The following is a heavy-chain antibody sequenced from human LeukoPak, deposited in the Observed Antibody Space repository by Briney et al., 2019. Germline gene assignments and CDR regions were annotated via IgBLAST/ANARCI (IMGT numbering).Heavy chain of an antibody. CDR2: IPYDGSHK. CDR3: VKAWELIFDY. J-gene: IGHJ4*02. CDR1: GFTFSSYG. D-gene: IGHD1-26*01. Sequence: GGSLRLSCAASGFTFSSYGMHWVRQAPGKGLEWVTFIPYDGSHKYYADSVKGRFFISRDNSKNTLYLQMNNLRTEDTAVYYCVKAWELIFDYWGQGTLITVSS. V-gene: IGHV3-30*02.